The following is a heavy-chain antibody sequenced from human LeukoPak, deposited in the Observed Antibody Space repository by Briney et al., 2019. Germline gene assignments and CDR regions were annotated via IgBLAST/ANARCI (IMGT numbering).Heavy chain of an antibody. CDR3: ASRVTRKGYCSSTSCYYYYGMDV. V-gene: IGHV3-21*01. J-gene: IGHJ6*02. Sequence: PGGSLRLSCAASGFTFSSYSMNWVRQAPGKGLEWVSSISGSSSYIYYADSVKGRFTISRDNAKNSLYLQMNSLRAEDTAVYYCASRVTRKGYCSSTSCYYYYGMDVWGQGTTVTVSS. CDR1: GFTFSSYS. D-gene: IGHD2-2*01. CDR2: ISGSSSYI.